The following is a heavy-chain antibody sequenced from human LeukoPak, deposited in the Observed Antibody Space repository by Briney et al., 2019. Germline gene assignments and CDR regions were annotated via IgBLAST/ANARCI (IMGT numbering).Heavy chain of an antibody. Sequence: PSETLSLTCAVYGGSFSGYYWSWIRQPPGKGLEWIGEINHSGSTNYNPSLKSRVTISVHTPKNQFSLKLSSVTAADTAVYYCARGATRGATPRYWGQGTLVTVSS. CDR2: INHSGST. V-gene: IGHV4-34*01. D-gene: IGHD1-26*01. CDR1: GGSFSGYY. CDR3: ARGATRGATPRY. J-gene: IGHJ4*02.